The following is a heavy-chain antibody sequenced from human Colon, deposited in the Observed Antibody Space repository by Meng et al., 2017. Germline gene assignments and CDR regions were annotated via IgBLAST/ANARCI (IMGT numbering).Heavy chain of an antibody. D-gene: IGHD3-22*01. V-gene: IGHV4-61*01. CDR1: VGSVSRGSYY. J-gene: IGHJ4*02. CDR3: ARGASDYDFDY. CDR2: IYYSGRT. Sequence: HVDLHESGPGRGGLSETLALTATGSVGSVSRGSYYWSWIRQPPGKGLEWIGYIYYSGRTNYNPSLKSRVTISVDTSKNQFSLKLSSVTAADTAVYYCARGASDYDFDYWGQGTLVTVSS.